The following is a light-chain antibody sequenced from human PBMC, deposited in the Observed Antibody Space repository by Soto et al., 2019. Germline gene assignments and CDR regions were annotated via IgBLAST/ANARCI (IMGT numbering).Light chain of an antibody. V-gene: IGLV1-44*01. J-gene: IGLJ2*01. CDR2: SNN. CDR3: AAWDDSLNGPVV. Sequence: QSVLTQPPSASGTPGQRVTISCSGSSSNIGSNTVNWYQQLPGTAPKLLIYSNNQRPSGVPDRFSGSKSGTSASLAISGLQSEDEAGYYCAAWDDSLNGPVVFGGGTKLTVL. CDR1: SSNIGSNT.